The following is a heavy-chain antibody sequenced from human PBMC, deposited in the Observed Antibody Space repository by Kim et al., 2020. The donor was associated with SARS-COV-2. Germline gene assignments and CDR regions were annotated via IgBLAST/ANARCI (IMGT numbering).Heavy chain of an antibody. D-gene: IGHD2-15*01. Sequence: GGSLRLSCAASGFTYSNYVMSWVSQAPGKGLEWVSGISDGGGNTYYADSVKGRFTISRDNSKNTLYLQMNNLRAEDTAIYYCAKYCSSGSCFYYFGMDVWGQGTTVTVSS. CDR3: AKYCSSGSCFYYFGMDV. V-gene: IGHV3-23*01. J-gene: IGHJ6*02. CDR1: GFTYSNYV. CDR2: ISDGGGNT.